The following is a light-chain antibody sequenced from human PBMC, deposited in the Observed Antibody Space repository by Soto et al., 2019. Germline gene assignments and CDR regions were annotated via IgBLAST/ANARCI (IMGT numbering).Light chain of an antibody. CDR1: SSDVGGYNY. CDR3: SSYTSSSTEV. J-gene: IGLJ2*01. V-gene: IGLV2-14*01. Sequence: QSVLTQPASVSXXPGQSITISCTGTSSDVGGYNYVSWYQQHPGKAPKLMIYDVSNRPSGVSNRFSGSKSGNTASLTISGLQAEDEADYYCSSYTSSSTEVFGRGTKLTVL. CDR2: DVS.